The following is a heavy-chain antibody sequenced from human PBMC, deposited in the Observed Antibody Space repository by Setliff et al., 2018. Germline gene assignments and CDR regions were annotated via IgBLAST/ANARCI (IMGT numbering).Heavy chain of an antibody. D-gene: IGHD6-19*01. J-gene: IGHJ3*02. CDR2: MSGGGTRT. Sequence: SLRLSCAASGFTFSSYAMNWVRQAPGKGLEWVSGMSGGGTRTYYADSVKGRFTISRDNSKNTLYLQMNSLRAEDTAVYYCAKDTSGRDAFDIWGQGTMVTVSS. CDR1: GFTFSSYA. CDR3: AKDTSGRDAFDI. V-gene: IGHV3-23*01.